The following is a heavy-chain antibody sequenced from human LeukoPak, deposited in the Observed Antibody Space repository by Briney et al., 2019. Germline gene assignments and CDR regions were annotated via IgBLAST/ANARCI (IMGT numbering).Heavy chain of an antibody. CDR2: ISGSGGST. V-gene: IGHV3-23*01. CDR1: GFTFSSYA. D-gene: IGHD2-2*01. CDR3: AKDLADVVVPAARE. Sequence: GGSLRLSCAASGFTFSSYAMSWVRQAPGKGLKWVSAISGSGGSTYYADSVKGRFTISRDNSKNTLYLQMSSLRAEDTAVSYCAKDLADVVVPAAREWGQGTLVTVSS. J-gene: IGHJ4*02.